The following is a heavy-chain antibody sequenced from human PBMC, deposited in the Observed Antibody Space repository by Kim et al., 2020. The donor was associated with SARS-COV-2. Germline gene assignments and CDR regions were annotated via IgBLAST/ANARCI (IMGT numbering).Heavy chain of an antibody. Sequence: SETLSLTCTVSGGSISSGGYYWSWIRQHPEKGLEWIGYIYYSGSTYYNPSLKSRVTLSVDTSKNQFSLKLSSVTAADTAVYYCATGYIGYGNFDYWGQGTLVTVSS. CDR1: GGSISSGGYY. V-gene: IGHV4-31*03. CDR3: ATGYIGYGNFDY. J-gene: IGHJ4*02. CDR2: IYYSGST. D-gene: IGHD5-12*01.